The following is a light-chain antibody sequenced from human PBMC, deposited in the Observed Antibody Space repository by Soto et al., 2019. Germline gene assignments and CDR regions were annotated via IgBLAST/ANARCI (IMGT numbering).Light chain of an antibody. V-gene: IGLV2-14*03. J-gene: IGLJ2*01. CDR3: NSYTRNNTLV. Sequence: QSVLTQPASVSGSPGQSITISCTGTSSDVGTYTYVSWYQQHPGKAPKLMIYKVSNRPSGVSNRFSGSKSGNTASLTISGLQAEDEADYYCNSYTRNNTLVFGGGTKLTVL. CDR2: KVS. CDR1: SSDVGTYTY.